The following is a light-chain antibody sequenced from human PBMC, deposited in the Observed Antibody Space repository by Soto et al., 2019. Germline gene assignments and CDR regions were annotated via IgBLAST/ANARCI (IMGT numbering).Light chain of an antibody. V-gene: IGLV1-44*01. CDR3: STWDDSLNGPL. J-gene: IGLJ2*01. CDR2: SNS. Sequence: QSVLTQPPSASGTPGQRVTISCSGSSSNIGGNTVNWYQKVPGAAPKLIIFSNSQRPSGVPDRYSGSKSGTSASLAIGGLQSEDEADYYWSTWDDSLNGPLFGGGTKRTVL. CDR1: SSNIGGNT.